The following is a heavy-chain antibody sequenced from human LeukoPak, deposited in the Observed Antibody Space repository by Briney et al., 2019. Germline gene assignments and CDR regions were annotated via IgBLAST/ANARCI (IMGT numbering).Heavy chain of an antibody. Sequence: SETLSLTCTASGGSISGSYYWSWLRQPAGKGLEWIGRIYSSGSTNYDPSLKSRVTISVDKSNNQFSLMLNSVTAADTAVYYCARGKQYAVDYWGQGTLVTVSS. CDR2: IYSSGST. CDR1: GGSISGSYY. V-gene: IGHV4-4*07. D-gene: IGHD6-19*01. J-gene: IGHJ4*02. CDR3: ARGKQYAVDY.